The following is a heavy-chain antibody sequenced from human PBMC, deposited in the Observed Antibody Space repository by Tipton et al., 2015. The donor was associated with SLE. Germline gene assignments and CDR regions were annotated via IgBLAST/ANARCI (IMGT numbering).Heavy chain of an antibody. CDR2: INPSGDST. D-gene: IGHD2-21*01. J-gene: IGHJ5*02. CDR1: GYAFTTYY. CDR3: ARGSLVTACFVLWASPGWCDL. V-gene: IGHV1-46*01. Sequence: QLVQSGPEVKKPGASVKVSCKASGYAFTTYYIHWVRQAPGQGLEWMGIINPSGDSTNYAQRFQGRVTMTMDTSTSTVYMELSSRVSENTAVYYCARGSLVTACFVLWASPGWCDLGGQGTLLTLST.